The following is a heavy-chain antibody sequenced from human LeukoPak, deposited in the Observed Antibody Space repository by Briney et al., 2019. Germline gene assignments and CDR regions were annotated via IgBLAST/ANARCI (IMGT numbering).Heavy chain of an antibody. Sequence: ASVKVSRKASGYTFTSYGISWVRQAPGQGLEWMGWISAYNGNTNYAQKLQGRVTMTTDTSTSTAYMELRSLRSDDTAVYYCARVAGTDPDYYYYGMDVWGQGTTVTVSS. J-gene: IGHJ6*02. CDR3: ARVAGTDPDYYYYGMDV. V-gene: IGHV1-18*01. CDR1: GYTFTSYG. CDR2: ISAYNGNT.